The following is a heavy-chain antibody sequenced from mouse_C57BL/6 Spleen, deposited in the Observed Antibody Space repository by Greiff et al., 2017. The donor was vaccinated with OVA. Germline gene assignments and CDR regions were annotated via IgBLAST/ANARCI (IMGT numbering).Heavy chain of an antibody. D-gene: IGHD2-4*01. Sequence: EVQLQQSGPVLVKPGASVKMSCKASGYTFTDYYMNWVKQSHGKSLEWIGVINPYNGGTSYNQKFKGKATLTVDKSSSTAYMELNSLTSEDSAVYYCARFYYDYESWFAYWGQGTLVTVSA. V-gene: IGHV1-19*01. CDR3: ARFYYDYESWFAY. J-gene: IGHJ3*01. CDR1: GYTFTDYY. CDR2: INPYNGGT.